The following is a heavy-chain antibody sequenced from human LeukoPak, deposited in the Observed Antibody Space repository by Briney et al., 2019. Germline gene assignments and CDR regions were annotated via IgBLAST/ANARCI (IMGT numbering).Heavy chain of an antibody. V-gene: IGHV3-30*04. Sequence: PGGSLRLSCAASGFTFSSYAMHWVRQAPGKGLEWVAVISYDGSNKYYADSVKGRFTISRDNSKNTLYLQMNSLRAEDTAVYYCARGHGGYYYGRAFDIWGQGTMVTVSS. D-gene: IGHD3-22*01. CDR3: ARGHGGYYYGRAFDI. CDR2: ISYDGSNK. CDR1: GFTFSSYA. J-gene: IGHJ3*02.